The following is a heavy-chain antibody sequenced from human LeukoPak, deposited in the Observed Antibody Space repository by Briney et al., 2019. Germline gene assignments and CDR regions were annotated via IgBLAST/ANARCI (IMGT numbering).Heavy chain of an antibody. V-gene: IGHV4-39*01. CDR3: ASYPRRGPFDY. Sequence: SETLSLTCTVSGVSISSSNSYWGWIRQPPGKGLEWIGSIYYSGNTYYNASLKSQVSISIDTSKNQFSLKLSSVTAADTAVYYCASYPRRGPFDYWGQGTLVTVSS. D-gene: IGHD3-10*01. J-gene: IGHJ4*02. CDR1: GVSISSSNSY. CDR2: IYYSGNT.